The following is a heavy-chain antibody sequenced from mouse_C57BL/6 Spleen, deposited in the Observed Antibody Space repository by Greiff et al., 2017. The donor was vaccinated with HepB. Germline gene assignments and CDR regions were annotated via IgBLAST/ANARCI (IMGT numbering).Heavy chain of an antibody. CDR1: GYTFTSYW. Sequence: QVQLQQPGAELVKPGASVKLSCKASGYTFTSYWMQWVKQRPGQGLEWIGEIDPSDSYTNYNQKFKGKATLTVDTSSSTAYMQLSSLTSEDSAVYYCARRGGYPDWYFDVGGTGTTVTVSS. CDR2: IDPSDSYT. J-gene: IGHJ1*03. D-gene: IGHD2-2*01. CDR3: ARRGGYPDWYFDV. V-gene: IGHV1-50*01.